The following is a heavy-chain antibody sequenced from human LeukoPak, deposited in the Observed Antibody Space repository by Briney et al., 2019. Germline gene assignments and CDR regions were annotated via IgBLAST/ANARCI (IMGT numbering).Heavy chain of an antibody. CDR3: AKEGFGL. V-gene: IGHV3-23*01. CDR1: GSIFSSNA. J-gene: IGHJ5*02. Sequence: GGSLRLSCATSGSIFSSNAMSWVRPAQGRGLEWVATISGSGGSTYYADSVKGRFTISRDNSKNTLYLQLNSLRAEDTAVYYCAKEGFGLWGQGTLVTVSS. CDR2: ISGSGGST.